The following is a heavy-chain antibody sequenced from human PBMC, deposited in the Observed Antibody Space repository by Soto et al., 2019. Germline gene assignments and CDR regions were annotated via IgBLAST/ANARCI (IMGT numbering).Heavy chain of an antibody. D-gene: IGHD2-15*01. V-gene: IGHV3-30-3*01. J-gene: IGHJ6*02. CDR3: ARPRYCSGGSCYSGYYYGMDV. CDR2: KSYDGSNK. Sequence: QVQLVESGGGVVQPGRSLRLSCAASGFTFSSYAMHWVRQAPGKGLEWVAVKSYDGSNKYYADSVKGRFTISRDNSKNTLYLQMNSLRAEDTAVYYCARPRYCSGGSCYSGYYYGMDVWGQGTTVTVSS. CDR1: GFTFSSYA.